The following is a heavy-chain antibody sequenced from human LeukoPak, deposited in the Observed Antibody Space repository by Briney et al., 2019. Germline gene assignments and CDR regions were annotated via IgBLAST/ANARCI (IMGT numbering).Heavy chain of an antibody. CDR2: ISSSSTI. Sequence: PGGSLRLSCAAYGFTFSSYSMNWVRQAPGKGLEWVSYISSSSTIYYADSVKGRFTISRDNAKNSLYLQMNSLRAEDTAVYYCASRFLGYCSSTSCPEDYWGQGTLVTVSS. CDR1: GFTFSSYS. CDR3: ASRFLGYCSSTSCPEDY. V-gene: IGHV3-48*04. D-gene: IGHD2-2*01. J-gene: IGHJ4*02.